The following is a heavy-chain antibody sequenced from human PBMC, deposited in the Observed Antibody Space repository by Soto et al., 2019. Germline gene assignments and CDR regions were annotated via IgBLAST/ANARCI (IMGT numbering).Heavy chain of an antibody. Sequence: ASGKFSCKASGYTFTDYYIHWVRQAPGQGLEWMAWINPKNGGTYYVQKFQGRVTLNRDTSTTTVYVEMTRLTSDDTAVYYCAMEKRMIESWGEGTLVHVSP. CDR1: GYTFTDYY. CDR3: AMEKRMIES. D-gene: IGHD3-22*01. CDR2: INPKNGGT. V-gene: IGHV1-2*02. J-gene: IGHJ1*01.